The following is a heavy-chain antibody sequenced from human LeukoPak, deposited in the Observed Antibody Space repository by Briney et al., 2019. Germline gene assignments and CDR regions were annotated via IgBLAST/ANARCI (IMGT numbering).Heavy chain of an antibody. Sequence: PGGSLRLSCAASGFTLSRYCMTWVRQAPGKGLEWVADIIQDGRGEYYADSVKGRFTISRDNSKNTLSLQMNSLRTEDTAVYFCARDNYSSSWYKGEFVYWGQGTLVTVSS. CDR3: ARDNYSSSWYKGEFVY. V-gene: IGHV3-7*01. D-gene: IGHD6-13*01. CDR1: GFTLSRYC. CDR2: IIQDGRGE. J-gene: IGHJ4*02.